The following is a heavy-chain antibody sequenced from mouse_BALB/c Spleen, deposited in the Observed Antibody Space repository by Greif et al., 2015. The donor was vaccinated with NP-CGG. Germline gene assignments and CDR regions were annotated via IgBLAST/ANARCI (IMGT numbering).Heavy chain of an antibody. J-gene: IGHJ2*01. CDR1: GYTFTEYT. D-gene: IGHD2-14*01. V-gene: IGHV1-22*01. CDR2: INPNNGGT. Sequence: EVQLQQSGPELVKPGASVKISCKTSGYTFTEYTMHWVKQSHGKSLEWIGSINPNNGGTSYNQKFKGKATLTVDKSSSTAYMELRSLTSEDSAVYYCAIDRYAFDYWGQGTTLTVSS. CDR3: AIDRYAFDY.